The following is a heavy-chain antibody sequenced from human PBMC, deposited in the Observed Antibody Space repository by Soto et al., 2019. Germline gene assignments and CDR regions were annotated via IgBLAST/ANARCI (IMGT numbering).Heavy chain of an antibody. CDR1: GGTFSSYA. Sequence: SVKVSCKASGGTFSSYAISWVRQAPGQGLEWMGGIIPIFGTANYAQKFQGRVTITADESTSTAYMELSSLRSEDTAVYYCARVIYCSGGSCYGAHEKYYYGMDVWGQGTTVTVSS. J-gene: IGHJ6*02. CDR2: IIPIFGTA. V-gene: IGHV1-69*13. CDR3: ARVIYCSGGSCYGAHEKYYYGMDV. D-gene: IGHD2-15*01.